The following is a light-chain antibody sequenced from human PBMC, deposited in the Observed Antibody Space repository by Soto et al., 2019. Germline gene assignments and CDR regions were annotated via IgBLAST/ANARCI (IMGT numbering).Light chain of an antibody. Sequence: DIQMTQSPSTLSASVGDRVTITCRASQSISSWLAWYQQKPGKAPKLLIYKASSLESGVPSRFSGSGSGTEFTLTISRLQPDDFATYYRQQYNSFTWTFGQGTKVEIK. J-gene: IGKJ1*01. CDR1: QSISSW. CDR3: QQYNSFTWT. CDR2: KAS. V-gene: IGKV1-5*03.